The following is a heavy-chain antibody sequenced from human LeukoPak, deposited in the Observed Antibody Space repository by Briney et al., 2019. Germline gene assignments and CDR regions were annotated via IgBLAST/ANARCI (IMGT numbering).Heavy chain of an antibody. D-gene: IGHD3-22*01. J-gene: IGHJ4*02. CDR1: GYTFTSHG. CDR2: INTYIGNT. V-gene: IGHV1-18*01. CDR3: ARDDYYDSSGYYTL. Sequence: ASVKVSCKASGYTFTSHGISWVRQAPGRGLEWMGWINTYIGNTNYAQKFQGRVTMTTDTSTSTAYMELRSLRSDDTAVYYCARDDYYDSSGYYTLWGQGTLVTVSS.